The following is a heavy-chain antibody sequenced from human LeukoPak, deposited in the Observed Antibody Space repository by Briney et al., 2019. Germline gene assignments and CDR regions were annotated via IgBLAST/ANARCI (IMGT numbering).Heavy chain of an antibody. J-gene: IGHJ6*02. CDR1: GGSFSGYY. CDR2: INNSGST. CDR3: ARRLWFGALGGMDV. Sequence: PSETLSLTCAVYGGSFSGYYWSWIRQPPGKGLEWIGEINNSGSTNYNPSLKSRVTISVDTSKNQFSLKLSSVTAADTAVYYCARRLWFGALGGMDVWGQGTTVTVSS. V-gene: IGHV4-34*01. D-gene: IGHD3-10*01.